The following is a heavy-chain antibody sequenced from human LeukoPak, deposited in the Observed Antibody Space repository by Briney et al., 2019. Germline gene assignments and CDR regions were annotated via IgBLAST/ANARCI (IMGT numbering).Heavy chain of an antibody. D-gene: IGHD5-18*01. CDR3: ARGSGDSGYSYGFGSYWFDP. CDR2: INHSGST. J-gene: IGHJ5*02. Sequence: KPSETLSLTCAVYGGSFSGYYWSWIRQPPGKGLEWIGEINHSGSTNYNPSLKSRVTISVDTSKHQFSLKLSSVTAADTAVYYCARGSGDSGYSYGFGSYWFDPWGQGTLVTVSS. CDR1: GGSFSGYY. V-gene: IGHV4-34*01.